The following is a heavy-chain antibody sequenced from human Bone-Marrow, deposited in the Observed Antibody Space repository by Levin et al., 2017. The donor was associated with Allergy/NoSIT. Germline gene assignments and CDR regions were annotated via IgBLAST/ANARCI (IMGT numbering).Heavy chain of an antibody. V-gene: IGHV3-53*01. CDR1: GFTVSSHY. CDR2: IYTGGST. D-gene: IGHD6-19*01. J-gene: IGHJ4*01. CDR3: VRWGSGWYNFDS. Sequence: GGSLRLSCAASGFTVSSHYMSWVRQAPGEGLEWVSVIYTGGSTSYADSVKGRFTISRDNSKNTLSLQMNSRRAEDTAVYYCVRWGSGWYNFDSWGHGTLVTVSS.